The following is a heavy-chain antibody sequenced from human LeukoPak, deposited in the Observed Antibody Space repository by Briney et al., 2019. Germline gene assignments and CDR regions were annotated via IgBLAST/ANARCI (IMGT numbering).Heavy chain of an antibody. CDR2: IYYSGST. J-gene: IGHJ4*02. CDR1: GGSITNYY. CDR3: ARRNVVTSNFDY. Sequence: SETLSLTCSVSGGSITNYYWSWIRQPPGKGLEWIGYIYYSGSTNYNPSLKGRVTISVDTSKNQFSLKLSSVTAADTAVYYCARRNVVTSNFDYWGQGTLVTVSS. D-gene: IGHD4-23*01. V-gene: IGHV4-59*08.